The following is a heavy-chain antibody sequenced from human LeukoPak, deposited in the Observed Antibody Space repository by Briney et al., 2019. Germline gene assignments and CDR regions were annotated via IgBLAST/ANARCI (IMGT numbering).Heavy chain of an antibody. D-gene: IGHD6-13*01. CDR1: GGTFSSYA. V-gene: IGHV1-69*13. CDR2: IIPIFGTA. Sequence: GASVKVSCKASGGTFSSYAISWVRQAPGQGLEWMGGIIPIFGTANYAQKFQGRVTITADESTSTAYMELSSLRSEDTAVYYCARSAAGPLDGAFDIWGQGTMVTVSS. J-gene: IGHJ3*02. CDR3: ARSAAGPLDGAFDI.